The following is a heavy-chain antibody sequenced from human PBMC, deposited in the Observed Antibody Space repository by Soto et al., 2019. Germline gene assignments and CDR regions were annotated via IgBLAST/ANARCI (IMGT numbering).Heavy chain of an antibody. CDR2: IWYDGSNK. CDR1: GFNFSSYG. V-gene: IGHV3-33*01. J-gene: IGHJ4*02. CDR3: ARDRVPAAPIRGNAMLY. Sequence: PAGSLRLSYAASGFNFSSYGMHWVRQAPGKGLEWVAVIWYDGSNKYYADSVKGRFTISRDNSKNTLYLQMNSLRAEDTAVYYCARDRVPAAPIRGNAMLYWGQGTLVTVSS. D-gene: IGHD2-2*01.